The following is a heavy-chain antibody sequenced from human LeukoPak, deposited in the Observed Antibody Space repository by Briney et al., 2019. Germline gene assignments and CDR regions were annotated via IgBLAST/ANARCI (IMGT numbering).Heavy chain of an antibody. V-gene: IGHV3-74*01. CDR3: TRGYVGIDY. D-gene: IGHD5-12*01. J-gene: IGHJ4*02. CDR2: INSDGSST. CDR1: GFSFSSYW. Sequence: GGSLRLSCAASGFSFSSYWMHWVRQAPGKGLVWVSRINSDGSSTIYADSVKGRFTISRDNAKNTLYLQMNSLRAEDTALYYCTRGYVGIDYWGQGTLVTVSS.